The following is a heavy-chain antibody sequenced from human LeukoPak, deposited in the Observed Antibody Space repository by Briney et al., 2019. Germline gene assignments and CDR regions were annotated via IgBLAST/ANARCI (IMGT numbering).Heavy chain of an antibody. V-gene: IGHV1-18*01. J-gene: IGHJ4*02. CDR3: ARGGSSAPSPNFDY. D-gene: IGHD2-15*01. CDR1: GYTFTDYG. Sequence: GASVKVSCKASGYTFTDYGLSWVRQAPGQGVEWMGWITPYNGNTNFAQKFQGRVTMTKDSSTNTVYMELTSLRPDDTAVYYCARGGSSAPSPNFDYWGQGALVTVSS. CDR2: ITPYNGNT.